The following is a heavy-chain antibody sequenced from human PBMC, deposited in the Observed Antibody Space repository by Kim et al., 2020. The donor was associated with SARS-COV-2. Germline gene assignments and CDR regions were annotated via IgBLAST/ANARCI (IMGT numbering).Heavy chain of an antibody. V-gene: IGHV3-74*01. J-gene: IGHJ4*02. CDR3: ASLSTGYVWDKFDY. D-gene: IGHD3-16*01. Sequence: GGSLRLSCVASRFTFSSYWMHWVRQAPGKGLVWVSRVNSDGSSTSYPDSVTGRFTISRDNARNTLYLQMNSLRAEDTAVYYCASLSTGYVWDKFDYWGQG. CDR1: RFTFSSYW. CDR2: VNSDGSST.